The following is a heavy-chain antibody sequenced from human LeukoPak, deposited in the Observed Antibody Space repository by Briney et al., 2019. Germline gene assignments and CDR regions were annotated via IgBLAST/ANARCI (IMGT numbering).Heavy chain of an antibody. V-gene: IGHV3-21*01. J-gene: IGHJ5*02. CDR2: ISSSSSYI. CDR3: ARDGGGYRFYNWFDP. CDR1: GFTFSGYS. D-gene: IGHD5-12*01. Sequence: GGSLRLSCAASGFTFSGYSMNWVRQAPGKGLEWVSFISSSSSYIHYADSVKGRFTISRDNAKNSLYLQMNSLRAEDTAVYYCARDGGGYRFYNWFDPWGQGTLVTVSS.